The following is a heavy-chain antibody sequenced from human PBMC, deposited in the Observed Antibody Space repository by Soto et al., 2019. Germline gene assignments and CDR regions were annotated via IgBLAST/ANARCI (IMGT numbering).Heavy chain of an antibody. J-gene: IGHJ3*02. CDR3: ARDIASTAVGHRGAFDI. CDR1: GFIFSSYS. CDR2: ISSSSSYI. V-gene: IGHV3-21*01. D-gene: IGHD6-19*01. Sequence: EVQLVESGGGLVKPGGSLRLSCAASGFIFSSYSMNWVRQAPGKGLEWVSSISSSSSYIYYADSMKGRFTISRDNAKNSLYLQMNSLRAEDMAVYYCARDIASTAVGHRGAFDIWGQGTMVTVSS.